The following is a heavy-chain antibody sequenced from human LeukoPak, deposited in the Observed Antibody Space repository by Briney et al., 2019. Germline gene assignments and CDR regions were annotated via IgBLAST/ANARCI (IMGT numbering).Heavy chain of an antibody. CDR1: GFTFSSYW. D-gene: IGHD2-15*01. CDR2: INSDGSST. J-gene: IGHJ4*02. CDR3: ARLLGYCSGGSCYGFDY. V-gene: IGHV3-74*01. Sequence: PGGSLRLSCAASGFTFSSYWMHWVRQAPGKGLVWVSRINSDGSSTTYADSVKGRFTISRDNAKNTLYLQMNSLRAEDTAVYYCARLLGYCSGGSCYGFDYWGQGTLVTVSS.